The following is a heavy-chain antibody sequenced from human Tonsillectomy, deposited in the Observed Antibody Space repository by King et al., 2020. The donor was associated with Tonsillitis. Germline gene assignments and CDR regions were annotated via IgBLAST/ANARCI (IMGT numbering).Heavy chain of an antibody. CDR2: IGYDGSNK. D-gene: IGHD3-3*01. CDR3: ARGEVDYDFWSGYLDYFDY. V-gene: IGHV3-33*01. J-gene: IGHJ4*02. CDR1: GFTFSSYG. Sequence: VQLVESGGGVVQPGRSLRLSCAASGFTFSSYGMHWVRQAPGKGLEWVAVIGYDGSNKYYADSVKGRFTISRDNSKNTLYLQMNSLRAEDTAVYYCARGEVDYDFWSGYLDYFDYWGQGTLVTVSS.